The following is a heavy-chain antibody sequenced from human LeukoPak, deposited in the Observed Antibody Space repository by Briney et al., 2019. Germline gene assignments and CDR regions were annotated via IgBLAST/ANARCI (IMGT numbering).Heavy chain of an antibody. J-gene: IGHJ4*02. CDR2: SYYSGST. CDR1: GGSISSYY. D-gene: IGHD3-22*01. V-gene: IGHV4-59*01. Sequence: PSETLSLTCTVSGGSISSYYWSWIRQPPGKGLEWIGYSYYSGSTNYNPSLKSRVTISVDTSKNQFSLKLSSVTAADTAVYYCARYYYDSSSYSPFDYWGQGTLVTVSS. CDR3: ARYYYDSSSYSPFDY.